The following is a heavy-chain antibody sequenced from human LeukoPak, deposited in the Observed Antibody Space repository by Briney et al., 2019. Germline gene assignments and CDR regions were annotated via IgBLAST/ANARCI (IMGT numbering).Heavy chain of an antibody. D-gene: IGHD3-16*01. J-gene: IGHJ3*02. Sequence: QPGGSLRLSCAASGSSLSDVLIDWVRQAPGKGLEWIGRTRNKASRYTTEYAATVRGRLTISRDDSKDSVSLHMSSLKTEDTAVYYCTGGFVGRGPSDIWGQGTMVTVSS. CDR2: TRNKASRYTT. CDR3: TGGFVGRGPSDI. CDR1: GSSLSDVL. V-gene: IGHV3-72*01.